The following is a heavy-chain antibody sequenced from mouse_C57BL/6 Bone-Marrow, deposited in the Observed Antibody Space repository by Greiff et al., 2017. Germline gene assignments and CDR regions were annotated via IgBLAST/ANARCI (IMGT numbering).Heavy chain of an antibody. V-gene: IGHV1-81*01. CDR2: IYPRSGNT. D-gene: IGHD1-1*01. Sequence: QVQLQQSGAELVRPGASVKLSCKASGYTFTSYGISWVKQRTGQGLEWIGEIYPRSGNTYYNEKFKGKDKLTADKSSSTAYKELRSMTSEDSAVYYCARADYGAWFAYWGQGTLVTVSA. CDR3: ARADYGAWFAY. CDR1: GYTFTSYG. J-gene: IGHJ3*01.